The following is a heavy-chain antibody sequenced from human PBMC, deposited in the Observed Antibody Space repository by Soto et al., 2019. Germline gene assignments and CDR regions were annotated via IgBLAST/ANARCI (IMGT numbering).Heavy chain of an antibody. CDR3: ARDAAVGLFDY. CDR2: INPYNGNT. J-gene: IGHJ4*02. V-gene: IGHV1-18*01. D-gene: IGHD1-26*01. CDR1: GYTFTSYG. Sequence: ASVKVSCKASGYTFTSYGISWERQAPGQGLEWMGWINPYNGNTKYAQKLQGRVTMTTDTSTSTAYMELRSLRSDDTAVYYCARDAAVGLFDYWGQGTLVTVSS.